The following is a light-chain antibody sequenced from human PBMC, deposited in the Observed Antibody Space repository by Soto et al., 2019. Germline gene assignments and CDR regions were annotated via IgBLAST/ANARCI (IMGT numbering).Light chain of an antibody. V-gene: IGKV3-20*01. J-gene: IGKJ1*01. Sequence: EIVLTQSPGTLSLSPGERATLSCRASQSVRSNSVAWYHQKPVQAPSLLFSGASNRATVIPDRCSGSSAGSVFPLTISRLEPDVFVVYYYQQYGTSPLTFGQGTKVEIK. CDR3: QQYGTSPLT. CDR1: QSVRSNS. CDR2: GAS.